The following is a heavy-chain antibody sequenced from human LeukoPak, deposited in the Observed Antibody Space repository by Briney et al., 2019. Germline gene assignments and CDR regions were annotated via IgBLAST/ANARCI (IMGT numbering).Heavy chain of an antibody. J-gene: IGHJ4*02. CDR2: ISYDGSNK. Sequence: GGSLRLSCAASGFTFSGYPIHWVRQAPGKGLEWVAVISYDGSNKYYADSVKGRFTISRDNSKNTLYLQMNSLRSEDTAVYYCAITEGLSGDYPPFDYWGQGTLVTVSS. CDR3: AITEGLSGDYPPFDY. CDR1: GFTFSGYP. D-gene: IGHD4-17*01. V-gene: IGHV3-30-3*01.